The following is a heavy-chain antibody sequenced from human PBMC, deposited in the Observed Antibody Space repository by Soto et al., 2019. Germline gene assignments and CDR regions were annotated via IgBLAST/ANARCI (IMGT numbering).Heavy chain of an antibody. CDR3: ATSWFDFLYHFDY. J-gene: IGHJ4*02. CDR1: GFIFKHYA. D-gene: IGHD3-10*01. CDR2: VSGSGDKT. Sequence: EVQLLDSGGGLVQPGGSLRLSCAASGFIFKHYAMNWIRQAPGKGLEWVSSVSGSGDKTYYADSVKGRFTISRDNSKNTLYLDMSSLRAEDTAIYYCATSWFDFLYHFDYLGQGALVLVSS. V-gene: IGHV3-23*01.